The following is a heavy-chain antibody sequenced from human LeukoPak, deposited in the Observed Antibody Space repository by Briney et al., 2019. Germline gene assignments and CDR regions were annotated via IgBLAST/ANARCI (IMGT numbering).Heavy chain of an antibody. Sequence: SETLSLTCTVSGGSISSYYWSWIRQPPGKGLEWIGHIYYSGSTNYNPSLKSRVTITVDTSKNQFSLKQSSVTAADSAVYSCARKHVAFDNWGQGTLVTVSS. CDR3: ARKHVAFDN. CDR2: IYYSGST. J-gene: IGHJ4*02. D-gene: IGHD2-21*01. V-gene: IGHV4-59*12. CDR1: GGSISSYY.